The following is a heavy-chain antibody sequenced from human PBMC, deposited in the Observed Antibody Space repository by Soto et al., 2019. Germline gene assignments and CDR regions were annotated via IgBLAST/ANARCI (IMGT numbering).Heavy chain of an antibody. D-gene: IGHD3-22*01. CDR3: ARGPYYYDRSSYYYY. Sequence: SVKVSCKASGGSFSSYTISWVRQAPGLGLEWMGRIIPMSDIANYAQKFQGRVTITADKSTNTAHMELSSLTSEDTAVYYCARGPYYYDRSSYYYYWGQGPLVTVSS. CDR2: IIPMSDIA. CDR1: GGSFSSYT. V-gene: IGHV1-69*02. J-gene: IGHJ4*01.